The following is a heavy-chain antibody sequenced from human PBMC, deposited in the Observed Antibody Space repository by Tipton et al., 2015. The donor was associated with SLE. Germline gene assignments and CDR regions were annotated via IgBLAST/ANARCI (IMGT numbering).Heavy chain of an antibody. V-gene: IGHV4-38-2*02. CDR1: GYSISSDYY. CDR2: IYHSGST. J-gene: IGHJ4*02. CDR3: ASQNGEGYCSGGSCPGD. D-gene: IGHD2-15*01. Sequence: TLSLTCTVSGYSISSDYYWGWIRQPPGKGLEWIGSIYHSGSTHYNPSLKSRVSMSVDTSKNQFSLKLNSVTAADTAVYYCASQNGEGYCSGGSCPGDWGQGTLVTVSS.